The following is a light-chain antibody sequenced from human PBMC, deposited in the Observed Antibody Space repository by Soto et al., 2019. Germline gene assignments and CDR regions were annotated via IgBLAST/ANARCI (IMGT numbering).Light chain of an antibody. Sequence: IVITQSPYSLSVSLCERATINCRSIRSRFYRYNNYNYLAWYQQKPGQPPKVLIYWASTRASGVPDRFSGSGSGTEFTLTISSLQAEDVAVYYCQEYLNSLPAFGQGTKVDIK. V-gene: IGKV4-1*01. CDR1: RSRFYRYNNYNY. CDR3: QEYLNSLPA. J-gene: IGKJ1*01. CDR2: WAS.